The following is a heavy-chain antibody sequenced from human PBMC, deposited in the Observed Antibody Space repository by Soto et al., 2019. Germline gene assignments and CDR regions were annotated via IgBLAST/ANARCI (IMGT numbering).Heavy chain of an antibody. CDR3: TIVRVADSALDH. Sequence: GGSLRLSCVGSGFIFSNNGMHWVCQTPGKGLEWVAFMSYDGSDTFYADSVKGRFAISRDNSKNTLFLHMSNLRAEDTAMYYCTIVRVADSALDHWGQGTLVTVSS. V-gene: IGHV3-30*02. CDR2: MSYDGSDT. D-gene: IGHD3-10*02. J-gene: IGHJ4*02. CDR1: GFIFSNNG.